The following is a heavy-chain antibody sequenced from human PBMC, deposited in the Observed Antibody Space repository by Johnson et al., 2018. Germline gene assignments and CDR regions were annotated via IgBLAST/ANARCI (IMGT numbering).Heavy chain of an antibody. CDR3: AIGGCISTSCHIGTY. V-gene: IGHV3-30*03. CDR1: GFTFSSYG. Sequence: QVQLVESGGGVVQXGRSXRLXCAASGFTFSSYGMHWVRQAPGKGLEWVAVISYDGSNKYYADSVKGRFTISRDNSKNTLYLQMNSLRAEDTALYSCAIGGCISTSCHIGTYWGQGTLVTVSS. CDR2: ISYDGSNK. D-gene: IGHD2-2*02. J-gene: IGHJ4*02.